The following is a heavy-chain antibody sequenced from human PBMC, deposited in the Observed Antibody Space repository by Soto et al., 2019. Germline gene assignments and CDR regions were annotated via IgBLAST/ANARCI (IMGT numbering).Heavy chain of an antibody. CDR3: ARISGYSYGLPPYFDY. D-gene: IGHD5-18*01. CDR2: VYYSGST. J-gene: IGHJ4*02. V-gene: IGHV4-61*01. Sequence: QVQLQESSKELVKHSETLSLTCTVSDGSVSSGSYYWSWISQTTGKGLEWIGYVYYSGSTNYNPSLKSRVTISVDTSKNQFSLKLSSVTAADTAVYYCARISGYSYGLPPYFDYWGQGTLVTVSS. CDR1: DGSVSSGSYY.